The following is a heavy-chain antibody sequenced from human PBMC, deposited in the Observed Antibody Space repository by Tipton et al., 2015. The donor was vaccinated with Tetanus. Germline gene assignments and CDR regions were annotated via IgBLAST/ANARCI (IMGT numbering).Heavy chain of an antibody. CDR1: GGSISTTSYL. V-gene: IGHV4-39*02. CDR2: IYSNGTA. CDR3: AIFYYDTGCFYPLWDY. Sequence: TLSLTCTVSGGSISTTSYLWGWVRQPPEKGLQWIATIYSNGTAYYNSSVKSRGSISIDTSKNLCSLKLSSVTAADTAVYYCAIFYYDTGCFYPLWDYLGQGRLVIVSS. J-gene: IGHJ4*02. D-gene: IGHD3-16*01.